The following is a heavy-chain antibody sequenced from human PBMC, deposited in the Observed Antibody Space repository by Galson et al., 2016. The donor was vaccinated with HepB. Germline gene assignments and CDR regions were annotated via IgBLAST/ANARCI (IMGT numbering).Heavy chain of an antibody. D-gene: IGHD6-13*01. CDR3: AHWKMESSSWWTGHYYYMDV. CDR1: GFSLSTSAVG. J-gene: IGHJ6*03. Sequence: PALVTPTQTLTLTCTFSGFSLSTSAVGVGWIRQAPGKAPEWLAFIYWDDNEHYSPSLKSRLTITKDTSKNQVVLTMTNMDPVDTATYYCAHWKMESSSWWTGHYYYMDVWGKGTTVTVSS. V-gene: IGHV2-5*02. CDR2: IYWDDNE.